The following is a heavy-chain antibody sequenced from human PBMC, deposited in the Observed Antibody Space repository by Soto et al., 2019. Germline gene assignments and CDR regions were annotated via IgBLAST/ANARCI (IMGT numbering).Heavy chain of an antibody. CDR3: AREDYGGNLGWFDP. V-gene: IGHV4-59*01. J-gene: IGHJ5*02. CDR1: GGSISSYY. D-gene: IGHD4-17*01. Sequence: PSETLSLTCTVSGGSISSYYWSWIRQPPGKGLEWIGYIYYSGSTNYNPSLKSRVTISVDTSKNQFSLKLSSVTAEDTAVYYCAREDYGGNLGWFDPWGQGTLVTVSS. CDR2: IYYSGST.